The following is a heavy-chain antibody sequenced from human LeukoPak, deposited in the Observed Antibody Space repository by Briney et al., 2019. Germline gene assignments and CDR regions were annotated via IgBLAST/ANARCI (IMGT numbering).Heavy chain of an antibody. CDR3: ARDPGIAAAADAFDI. V-gene: IGHV1-8*02. J-gene: IGHJ3*02. CDR2: MNPNSGNT. Sequence: ASVKVSCKASGYTFTGYYMHWVRQAPGQGLEWMGWMNPNSGNTGYAQKFQGRVTMTRNTSISTAYMELSSLRSEDTAVYYCARDPGIAAAADAFDIWGQGTMVTVSS. D-gene: IGHD6-13*01. CDR1: GYTFTGYY.